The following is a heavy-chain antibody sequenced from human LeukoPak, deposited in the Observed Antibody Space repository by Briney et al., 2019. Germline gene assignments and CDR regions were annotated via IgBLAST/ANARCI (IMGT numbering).Heavy chain of an antibody. CDR3: ARVDYGAYASFDS. D-gene: IGHD4-17*01. CDR2: ISSSGSDI. CDR1: GFTFSSYE. V-gene: IGHV3-48*03. Sequence: GGSLRLSCAASGFTFSSYEMNWVRQAPGKGLEWVSYISSSGSDIYHADSVKGRFTISRDNAKNSMYLQMNSLRAEDTAVYYCARVDYGAYASFDSWGQGTMVTVSS. J-gene: IGHJ3*02.